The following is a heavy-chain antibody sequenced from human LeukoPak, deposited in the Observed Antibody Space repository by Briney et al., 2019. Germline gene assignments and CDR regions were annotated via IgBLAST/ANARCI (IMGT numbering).Heavy chain of an antibody. Sequence: ASVKVSCKASGYTFTAYYMHWVRQAPGQGLEWMGWINANSGGTNYAQEFQGRVTMTRDTSLSTAYMELSRLRSDATAVYYCARDREMGTTALDFDYWGQGTLVTVSS. J-gene: IGHJ4*02. D-gene: IGHD1-7*01. CDR2: INANSGGT. V-gene: IGHV1-2*02. CDR3: ARDREMGTTALDFDY. CDR1: GYTFTAYY.